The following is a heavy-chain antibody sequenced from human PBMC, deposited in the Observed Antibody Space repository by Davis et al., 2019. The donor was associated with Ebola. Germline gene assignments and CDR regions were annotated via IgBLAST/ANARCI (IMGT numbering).Heavy chain of an antibody. D-gene: IGHD3-22*01. Sequence: PGGSLRPSCPASGFTFSSYGMHWVRQAPGKGLEWVAVISYDGSNKYYADSVKGRSTISRDNSKNTLYLQMNSLRAEDTAVYYCAKDGDSSGTGYYYYYGMDVWGQGTTVTVSS. CDR3: AKDGDSSGTGYYYYYGMDV. V-gene: IGHV3-30*18. CDR1: GFTFSSYG. CDR2: ISYDGSNK. J-gene: IGHJ6*02.